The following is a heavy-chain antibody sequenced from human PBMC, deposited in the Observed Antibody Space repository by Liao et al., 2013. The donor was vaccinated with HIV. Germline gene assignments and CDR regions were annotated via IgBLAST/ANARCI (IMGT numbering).Heavy chain of an antibody. V-gene: IGHV4-61*02. CDR2: IYASGGT. Sequence: QVQLQESGPGLVKPSQTLSLTCTVSGGSITSRTYYWSWIRQPAGKGLEWIGRIYASGGTTYNPSLKSRVTISMDTSKNHFSLSLSSVTAADTAVYYCARGLSIAARPQYYYYYMDVWGQRDHGHRL. CDR1: GGSITSRTYY. CDR3: ARGLSIAARPQYYYYYMDV. J-gene: IGHJ6*03. D-gene: IGHD6-6*01.